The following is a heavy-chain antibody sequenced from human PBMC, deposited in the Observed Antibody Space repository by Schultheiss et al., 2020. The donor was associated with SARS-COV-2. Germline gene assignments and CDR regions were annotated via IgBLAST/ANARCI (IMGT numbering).Heavy chain of an antibody. J-gene: IGHJ4*02. V-gene: IGHV3-30-3*01. Sequence: GGSLRLSCAASGFTFSSYAMHWVRQAPGKGLEWVAVISYDGSNKYYADSVKGRFTISRDNSKNTLYLQMNSLRAEDTAVYYCAKKDIVVVTATPGYFDYWGQGTLVTVSS. CDR2: ISYDGSNK. D-gene: IGHD2-21*02. CDR1: GFTFSSYA. CDR3: AKKDIVVVTATPGYFDY.